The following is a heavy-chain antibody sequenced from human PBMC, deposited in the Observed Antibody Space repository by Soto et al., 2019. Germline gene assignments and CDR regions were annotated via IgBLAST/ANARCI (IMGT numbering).Heavy chain of an antibody. Sequence: QVQLVQSGAEVKKPGASVKVSCKASGYTFTDYXXXXVXQAPGQGLEWMGIISPSGGSTYAQXFQGRVTVTXDTSXSTVYMELSSLRSEDTAVYYCARDGSSDWLTWFDPWGQGTLVTVSS. D-gene: IGHD6-19*01. V-gene: IGHV1-46*01. CDR2: ISPSGGST. CDR1: GYTFTDYX. CDR3: ARDGSSDWLTWFDP. J-gene: IGHJ5*02.